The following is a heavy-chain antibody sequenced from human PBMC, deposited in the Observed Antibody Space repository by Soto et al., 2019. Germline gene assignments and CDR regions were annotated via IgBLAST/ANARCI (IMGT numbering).Heavy chain of an antibody. J-gene: IGHJ5*02. CDR2: INHSGST. CDR1: GGSFSGYY. D-gene: IGHD5-18*01. V-gene: IGHV4-34*01. CDR3: ARGGYSYAKESWFDP. Sequence: SETLSLTCAVYGGSFSGYYWSWIRQPPGKGLEWIGEINHSGSTNYNPSLKSRVTISVDTSKNQFSLKLSSVTAADTAVYYCARGGYSYAKESWFDPWGQGTMVTVYS.